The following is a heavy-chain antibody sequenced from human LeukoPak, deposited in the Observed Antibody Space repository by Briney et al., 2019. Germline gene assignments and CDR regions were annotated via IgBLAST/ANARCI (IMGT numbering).Heavy chain of an antibody. CDR2: ISGSGGST. J-gene: IGHJ6*04. V-gene: IGHV3-23*01. D-gene: IGHD3-10*02. CDR1: GLTFSSYG. CDR3: AELGITMIGGV. Sequence: GGSLRLSCAASGLTFSSYGMSWIRQAPGKGLEWVSAISGSGGSTYYADSVKGRFTISRDNSKNTLYLQMNSLRAGDTAVYYCAELGITMIGGVWGKGTTVTISS.